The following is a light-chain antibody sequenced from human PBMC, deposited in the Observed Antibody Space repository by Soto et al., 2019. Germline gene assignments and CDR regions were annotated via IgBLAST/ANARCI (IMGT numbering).Light chain of an antibody. CDR2: AAS. Sequence: DIQMTQSPSSLSASVGDRVTITCRASRGIYTHLDWYQQKPGNAPKLLIYAASTLQSGVPSRFSASGSGTDCILTISALQSEDVGTYFCQTYDKAPWTFGPGTRV. J-gene: IGKJ1*01. CDR1: RGIYTH. V-gene: IGKV1-27*01. CDR3: QTYDKAPWT.